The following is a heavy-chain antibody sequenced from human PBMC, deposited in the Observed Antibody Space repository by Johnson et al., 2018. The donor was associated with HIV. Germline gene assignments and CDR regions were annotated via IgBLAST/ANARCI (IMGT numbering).Heavy chain of an antibody. CDR2: IYSGGST. CDR1: GFTVSSNY. CDR3: ATRSGSFGVDAFDI. D-gene: IGHD1-26*01. J-gene: IGHJ3*02. V-gene: IGHV3-53*01. Sequence: VQLVESGGGLIQPGGSLRLSCAASGFTVSSNYMSWVRQAQGKGLEWVAVIYSGGSTYYADSVKGRFTISRDNSKNTQYLQMNSLRADDTAVYYCATRSGSFGVDAFDIWGQGTMVTVSS.